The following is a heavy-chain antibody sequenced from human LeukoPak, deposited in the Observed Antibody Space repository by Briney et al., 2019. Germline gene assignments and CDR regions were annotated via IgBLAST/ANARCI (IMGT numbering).Heavy chain of an antibody. CDR3: AGQYSSGWYKKAHAFDI. V-gene: IGHV3-30*04. J-gene: IGHJ3*02. D-gene: IGHD6-19*01. CDR1: GFTFSSYA. Sequence: PGGSLRLSCAASGFTFSSYAMHWVRQAPGKGLEWVAVISYDGSNKYYADSVKGRFTISRDNSKNTLYLQMNSLRAEDTAVYYCAGQYSSGWYKKAHAFDIWGQGTMVTVSS. CDR2: ISYDGSNK.